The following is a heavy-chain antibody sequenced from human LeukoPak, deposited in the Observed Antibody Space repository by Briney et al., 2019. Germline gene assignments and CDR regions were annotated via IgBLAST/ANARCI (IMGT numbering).Heavy chain of an antibody. CDR1: GFTFSSYS. D-gene: IGHD4-23*01. CDR3: AKDPNGDYVGAFDF. V-gene: IGHV3-21*04. J-gene: IGHJ3*01. Sequence: GGSLRLSCAASGFTFSSYSMNWVRQAPGKGLEWVSSISSSSSYIYYADSVKGRFTISRDNSKRTLYLQMNSLRVEDTAMYYCAKDPNGDYVGAFDFWGQGTLVSVSS. CDR2: ISSSSSYI.